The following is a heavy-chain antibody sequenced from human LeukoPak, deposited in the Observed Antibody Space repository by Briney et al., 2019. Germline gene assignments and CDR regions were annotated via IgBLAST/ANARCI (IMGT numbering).Heavy chain of an antibody. V-gene: IGHV4-39*07. J-gene: IGHJ4*02. CDR3: ANLVGYDSSGYYVHFGY. CDR2: IYYSGST. CDR1: GGSISSSSYY. D-gene: IGHD3-22*01. Sequence: SETLSLTCTVSGGSISSSSYYWGWIRQPPGKGLEWIGSIYYSGSTYYNPSLKSRVTISVDTSKSQFSLKLSAVTAAGTAVYYCANLVGYDSSGYYVHFGYWGQGTLVTVSS.